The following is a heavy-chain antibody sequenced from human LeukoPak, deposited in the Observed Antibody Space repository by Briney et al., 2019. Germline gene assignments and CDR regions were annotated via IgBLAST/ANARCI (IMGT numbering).Heavy chain of an antibody. CDR1: GGSISTYY. Sequence: SETLSLTCTVSGGSISTYYWPEIRQPPGKGLEWIGFVYYSGATNYNPSLKSRVTMSLDTSKNQISLNLSSVTAADTVVYYCAIRVARSPYYGMDVWGQGTTVTVSS. V-gene: IGHV4-59*08. D-gene: IGHD2-15*01. J-gene: IGHJ6*02. CDR2: VYYSGAT. CDR3: AIRVARSPYYGMDV.